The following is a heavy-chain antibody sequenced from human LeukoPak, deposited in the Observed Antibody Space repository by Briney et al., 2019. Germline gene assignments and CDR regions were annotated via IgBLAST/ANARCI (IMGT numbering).Heavy chain of an antibody. CDR3: AKSLSGRMITFGGVIVIAEYLQH. Sequence: GGSLRLSCAASGFTFSSYAMSWVRQAPGKGLEWVSAISGSGGSTYYADSVKGRFTISRDNSKNTLYLQMNSLRAEDTAVYYCAKSLSGRMITFGGVIVIAEYLQHWGQGTLVTVSS. J-gene: IGHJ1*01. CDR2: ISGSGGST. D-gene: IGHD3-16*02. V-gene: IGHV3-23*01. CDR1: GFTFSSYA.